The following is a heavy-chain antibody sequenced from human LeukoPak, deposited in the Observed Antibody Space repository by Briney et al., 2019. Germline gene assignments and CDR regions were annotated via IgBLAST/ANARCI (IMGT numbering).Heavy chain of an antibody. CDR1: GFTFSSYW. Sequence: GGSLRLSCAASGFTFSSYWMSWVRQAPGKGLEWVANIKQDGSEKYYVDSVKGRFTISRDNAKNSLYLQMNSLRAEDMALYYCAKTYSSSWYSPVFDYWGQGTLVTVSS. D-gene: IGHD6-13*01. CDR3: AKTYSSSWYSPVFDY. J-gene: IGHJ4*02. CDR2: IKQDGSEK. V-gene: IGHV3-7*03.